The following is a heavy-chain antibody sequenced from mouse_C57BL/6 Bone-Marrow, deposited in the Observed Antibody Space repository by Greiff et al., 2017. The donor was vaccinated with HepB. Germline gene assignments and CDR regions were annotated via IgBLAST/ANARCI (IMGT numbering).Heavy chain of an antibody. CDR3: TRSRPYAMDY. Sequence: QVHVKQSGAELVRPGASVTLSCKASGYTFTDYEMHWVKQTPVHGLEWIGAIDPETGGTAYNQKFKGKAILTADKSSSTAYMELRSLTSEDSAVYYCTRSRPYAMDYWGQGTSVTVSS. V-gene: IGHV1-15*01. CDR2: IDPETGGT. CDR1: GYTFTDYE. J-gene: IGHJ4*01.